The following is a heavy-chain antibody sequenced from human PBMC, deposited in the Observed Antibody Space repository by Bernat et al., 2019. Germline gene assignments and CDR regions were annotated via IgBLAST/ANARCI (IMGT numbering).Heavy chain of an antibody. J-gene: IGHJ4*01. D-gene: IGHD3-22*01. CDR1: GASISTNTYY. CDR3: ARSPYYYDSSAYSALYFFDY. CDR2: IYYSGST. V-gene: IGHV4-39*02. Sequence: QLQLQESGPGLVKPSETLSLTCTVSGASISTNTYYWGWIRQPPGKGLEWIGNIYYSGSTHYNPSLKSRVTISVDTSKHHFSLKLSSVTATDTAVYYCARSPYYYDSSAYSALYFFDYWGQGTLVTVSS.